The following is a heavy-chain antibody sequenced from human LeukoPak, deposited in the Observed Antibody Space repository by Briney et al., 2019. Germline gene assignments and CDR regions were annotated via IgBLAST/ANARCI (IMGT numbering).Heavy chain of an antibody. CDR2: IKQDGSEK. CDR1: GFTFSSYW. Sequence: GSLRLSCAASGFTFSSYWMSWVRQAPGKGLEWVANIKQDGSEKYYVDSVKGRFTISRDNAKNSLYLQMNSLRAEDTAVYYCARDSLPWLGGGTFDYWGQGTLVTVSS. J-gene: IGHJ4*02. D-gene: IGHD6-19*01. V-gene: IGHV3-7*01. CDR3: ARDSLPWLGGGTFDY.